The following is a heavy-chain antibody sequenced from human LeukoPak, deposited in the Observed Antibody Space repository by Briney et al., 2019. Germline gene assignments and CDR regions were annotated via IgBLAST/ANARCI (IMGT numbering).Heavy chain of an antibody. D-gene: IGHD2-2*01. V-gene: IGHV4-4*07. CDR1: GGSISSYY. CDR3: TRWKRGYCSSTSCYGWFDP. Sequence: KSSETLSLTCTVSGGSISSYYWSWIRQPAGKGLEWIGRIYTSGSTNYNPSLKSRVTMSVDTSKNQFSLKLSSVTAADTAVYYCTRWKRGYCSSTSCYGWFDPWGQGTLVTVSS. J-gene: IGHJ5*02. CDR2: IYTSGST.